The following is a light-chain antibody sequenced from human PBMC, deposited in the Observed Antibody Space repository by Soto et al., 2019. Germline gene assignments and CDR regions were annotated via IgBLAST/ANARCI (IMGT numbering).Light chain of an antibody. V-gene: IGKV1-39*01. CDR2: AAS. CDR1: QSISTH. J-gene: IGKJ1*01. Sequence: DIQMTQSPSFLSASVGDRVSITCRASQSISTHLSWYQQKPGKAPKLLIYAASSLQSWVPSRFTGSGSGTDFTLTISSLQPEDFATYYCQQSYTSWWTFGQGTKVEIK. CDR3: QQSYTSWWT.